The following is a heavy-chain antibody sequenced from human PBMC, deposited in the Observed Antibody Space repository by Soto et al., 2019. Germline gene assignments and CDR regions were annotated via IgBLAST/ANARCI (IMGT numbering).Heavy chain of an antibody. J-gene: IGHJ1*01. CDR1: GFPFSHYW. Sequence: MQMVESGGGSVQPGGSLRLSCAASGFPFSHYWMHWVRQTPGKGLVWVSRINPAGTITNYADSVAGRFTISRDNADSAFFLQMNSLSAEDTAIYYCTSDTFGLRDTWGQGTLVTVSS. D-gene: IGHD3-16*01. CDR2: INPAGTIT. CDR3: TSDTFGLRDT. V-gene: IGHV3-74*01.